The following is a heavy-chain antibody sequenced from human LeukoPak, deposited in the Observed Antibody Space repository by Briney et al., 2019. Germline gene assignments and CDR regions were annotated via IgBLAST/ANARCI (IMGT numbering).Heavy chain of an antibody. Sequence: SETLSLTCTVSGGSISSSSYYWGWIRQPPGKGLEWLGSIYYSGSTSYNPSLKSRVTISVDTSKNQFSLKLSSVAAADTAVYYCASAGAAAGTVDYWGQGTLVIVSS. J-gene: IGHJ4*02. V-gene: IGHV4-39*01. CDR2: IYYSGST. CDR3: ASAGAAAGTVDY. D-gene: IGHD6-13*01. CDR1: GGSISSSSYY.